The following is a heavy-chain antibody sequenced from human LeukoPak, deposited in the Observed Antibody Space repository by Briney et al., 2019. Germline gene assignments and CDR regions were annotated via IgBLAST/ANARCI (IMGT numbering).Heavy chain of an antibody. CDR1: GYTFTGYY. J-gene: IGHJ5*02. Sequence: GASVKVSCKASGYTFTGYYMHWVRQAPGQGLEWMGWINPNSGGTNYAQKFQGRVTMTRDTSISTAYMELSRLRSDDTAVYYCARFEASVTHPYNWFDPWGQGTLVTVSS. CDR3: ARFEASVTHPYNWFDP. D-gene: IGHD4-11*01. V-gene: IGHV1-2*02. CDR2: INPNSGGT.